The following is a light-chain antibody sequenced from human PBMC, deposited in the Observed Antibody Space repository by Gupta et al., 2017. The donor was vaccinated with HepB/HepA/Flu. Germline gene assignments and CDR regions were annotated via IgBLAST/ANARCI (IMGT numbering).Light chain of an antibody. Sequence: DIVMTLSPLSLPVTPGEPASISCRSSQSLLHSNGYNYLDWYLQKPGQSPQLLIYLGSSRAAGVPDRFSGSGSDTDFTLKISRVEAEDVGFYYCMQALQTSTFGQGTRLEIK. V-gene: IGKV2-28*01. J-gene: IGKJ5*01. CDR2: LGS. CDR1: QSLLHSNGYNY. CDR3: MQALQTST.